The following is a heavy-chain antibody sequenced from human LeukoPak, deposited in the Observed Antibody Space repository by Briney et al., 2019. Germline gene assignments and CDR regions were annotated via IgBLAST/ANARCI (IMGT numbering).Heavy chain of an antibody. D-gene: IGHD2-15*01. Sequence: ASVKVSFKASGYAFTSDGIRWVRRAPGQGVVWMGWVSTYNGNTNYAQKLPGRVTMTTDTSTSTAYLELRSLRSDDTAVYYCARDIYRGYCSGGSCYENFDYWGQGTLVTVSS. V-gene: IGHV1-18*01. CDR1: GYAFTSDG. J-gene: IGHJ4*02. CDR3: ARDIYRGYCSGGSCYENFDY. CDR2: VSTYNGNT.